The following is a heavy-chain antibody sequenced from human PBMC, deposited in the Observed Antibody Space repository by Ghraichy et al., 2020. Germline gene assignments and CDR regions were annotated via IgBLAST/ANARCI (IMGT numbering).Heavy chain of an antibody. CDR2: IIPIFGTA. CDR3: ASPADTAMVTPYCSGGSCYSPGAFDI. V-gene: IGHV1-69*13. J-gene: IGHJ3*02. D-gene: IGHD2-15*01. Sequence: SVKVSCKASGGTFSSYAISWVRQAPGQGLEWMGGIIPIFGTANYAQKFQGRVTITADESTSTAYMELSSLRSEDTAVYYCASPADTAMVTPYCSGGSCYSPGAFDIWGQGTMVTVSS. CDR1: GGTFSSYA.